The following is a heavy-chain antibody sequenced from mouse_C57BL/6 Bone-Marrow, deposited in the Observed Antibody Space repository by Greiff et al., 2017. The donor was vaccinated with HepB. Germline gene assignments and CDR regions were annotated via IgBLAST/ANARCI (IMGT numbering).Heavy chain of an antibody. V-gene: IGHV5-4*01. Sequence: VQLKESGGGLVKPGGSLKLSCAASGFTFSSYAMSWVRQTPEKRLEWVATISDGGSYTYYPDNVKGRFTISRDNAKNNLYLQMSHLKSEDTAMYYCARDRSFAWFAYWGQGTLVTVSA. J-gene: IGHJ3*01. CDR1: GFTFSSYA. D-gene: IGHD2-14*01. CDR3: ARDRSFAWFAY. CDR2: ISDGGSYT.